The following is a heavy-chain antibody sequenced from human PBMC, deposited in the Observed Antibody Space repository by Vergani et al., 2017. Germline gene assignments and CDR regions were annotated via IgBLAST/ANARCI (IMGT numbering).Heavy chain of an antibody. CDR1: GYTFTGYY. V-gene: IGHV1-2*04. D-gene: IGHD4-17*01. CDR2: INPNSGGT. Sequence: QVQLVQSGAEVKKPGASVKVSCKASGYTFTGYYMHWVRQAPGQGLEWMGWINPNSGGTNYAQKFQGWVTMTRDTSISTAYMELSRLRSDDTAVYYCARGRTTVTTAPPRWYFDFWGRGTLVTVSS. CDR3: ARGRTTVTTAPPRWYFDF. J-gene: IGHJ2*01.